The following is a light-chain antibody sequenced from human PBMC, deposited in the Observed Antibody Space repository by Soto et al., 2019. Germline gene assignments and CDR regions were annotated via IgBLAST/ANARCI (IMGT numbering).Light chain of an antibody. CDR3: SSYAGSNNFVV. J-gene: IGLJ2*01. CDR2: EVS. Sequence: QSVLTQPPSASGSPGQSVTISCTGTSSDVGDYNYVSWYQHHPGKAPKLMIYEVSKRPSGVPDRFSGSKSGNTASLTVSGLQADDEADYYCSSYAGSNNFVVFGGGTKFTVL. CDR1: SSDVGDYNY. V-gene: IGLV2-8*01.